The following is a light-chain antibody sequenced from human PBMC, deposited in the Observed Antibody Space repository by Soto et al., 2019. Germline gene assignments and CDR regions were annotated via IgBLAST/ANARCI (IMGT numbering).Light chain of an antibody. Sequence: QSVLTQPPSASGTPGQRVTISCSRSSSNIGSNFVYWYQQLPGTAPKVLIYSTNQRPSGVPDRFSGSKSGTSASLAISGLRPEDEADYYCAVWDDSLSGQVFGGGTKLTV. CDR1: SSNIGSNF. CDR2: STN. V-gene: IGLV1-47*02. CDR3: AVWDDSLSGQV. J-gene: IGLJ3*02.